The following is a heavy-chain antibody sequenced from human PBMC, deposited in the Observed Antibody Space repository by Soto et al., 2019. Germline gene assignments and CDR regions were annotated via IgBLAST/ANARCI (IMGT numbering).Heavy chain of an antibody. V-gene: IGHV1-18*01. CDR3: ARGLLRGKGGMDV. CDR1: GYTFSSYG. Sequence: QVQLVQSGAEVKKPGASVMVSCETSGYTFSSYGISWVRQAPGQGPDWMGWISAYNGYTDYAQKFQGRVTVTTDASTSTAYMELRSLRSDDTAVYYCARGLLRGKGGMDVWGQVTTVTVSS. CDR2: ISAYNGYT. D-gene: IGHD3-16*01. J-gene: IGHJ6*02.